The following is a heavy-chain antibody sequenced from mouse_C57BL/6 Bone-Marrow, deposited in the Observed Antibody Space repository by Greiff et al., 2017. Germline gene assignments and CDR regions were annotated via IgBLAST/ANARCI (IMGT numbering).Heavy chain of an antibody. CDR3: ARAPYYTGLDY. Sequence: QVQLQQPGAELVMPGASVKLSCKASGYTFTSYWMHWVKQRPGQGLEWIGEIDPSDSYTNYNQKFKGKSTLTVDKSSSTAYMQLSSLTSEDSAVYYCARAPYYTGLDYWGQGTTLTVSS. D-gene: IGHD2-12*01. CDR2: IDPSDSYT. J-gene: IGHJ2*01. V-gene: IGHV1-69*01. CDR1: GYTFTSYW.